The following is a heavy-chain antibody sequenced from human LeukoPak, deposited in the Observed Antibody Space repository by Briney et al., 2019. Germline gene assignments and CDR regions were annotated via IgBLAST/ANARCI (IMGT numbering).Heavy chain of an antibody. Sequence: SETLSLTCTVSGGSISTYYWSWLRQPPGKGLEWIGYIYYSGSTNYNPSLKSRVTISVDTSKNQFSLKLSSVTAADTAVYYCARGSRSSDYWGQGTLVTVSS. CDR2: IYYSGST. CDR3: ARGSRSSDY. CDR1: GGSISTYY. J-gene: IGHJ4*02. V-gene: IGHV4-59*01.